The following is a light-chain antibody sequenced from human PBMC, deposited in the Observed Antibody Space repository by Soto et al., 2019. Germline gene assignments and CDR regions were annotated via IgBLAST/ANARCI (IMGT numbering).Light chain of an antibody. Sequence: IVLTQSPAILALSPGDRATLSCRASQSVSSGNLSWYQQKPGQAPRLLIYGASSRATGIPDRFSGSGSGTDFTLTISRLEPEDFAVYYCQQYGSSPITFGQGTRLEIK. CDR2: GAS. CDR3: QQYGSSPIT. CDR1: QSVSSGN. J-gene: IGKJ5*01. V-gene: IGKV3-20*01.